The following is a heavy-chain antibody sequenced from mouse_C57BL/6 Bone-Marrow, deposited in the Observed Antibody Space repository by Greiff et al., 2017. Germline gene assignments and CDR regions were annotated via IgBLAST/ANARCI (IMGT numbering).Heavy chain of an antibody. CDR3: ARSPSNYMWYVDV. CDR2: IDPNSGGT. D-gene: IGHD1-3*01. J-gene: IGHJ1*03. V-gene: IGHV1-72*01. Sequence: QVQLKQPGAELVKPGASVKLSCKASGYTFTSYWMHWVKQRPGRGLEWIGRIDPNSGGTKYNEKFKSKATLTVDKPSSTAYMQLSSLTSEDSAVYHCARSPSNYMWYVDVWGTGTTVTVSS. CDR1: GYTFTSYW.